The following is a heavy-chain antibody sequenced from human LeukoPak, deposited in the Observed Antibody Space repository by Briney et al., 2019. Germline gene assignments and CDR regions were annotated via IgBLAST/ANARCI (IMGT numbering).Heavy chain of an antibody. CDR3: AKSPTYYYDSSAYRHFDY. CDR2: ISGSGGST. D-gene: IGHD3-22*01. V-gene: IGHV3-23*01. J-gene: IGHJ4*02. CDR1: GFTFSSYA. Sequence: GGSLRLSCAASGFTFSSYAMSWVRQAPGKGLEWVSGISGSGGSTYYADSVKGRFTISRDNSKNTLYLQMNSLRAEDTAIYYCAKSPTYYYDSSAYRHFDYWGQGTLVTVSS.